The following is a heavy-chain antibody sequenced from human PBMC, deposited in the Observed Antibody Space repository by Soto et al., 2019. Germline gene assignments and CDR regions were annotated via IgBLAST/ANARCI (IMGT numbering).Heavy chain of an antibody. CDR2: IDYSGKT. D-gene: IGHD3-22*01. Sequence: LSLTCSVSGYLISSGYYWGWVRQTPGKGLEWLGSIDYSGKTYKNPSLKSRVSASVDLSQNQFSLNLRSVTAADTAVYFCARDLSSGYDSYYFGYYRQRTLV. J-gene: IGHJ4*02. V-gene: IGHV4-38-2*02. CDR1: GYLISSGYY. CDR3: ARDLSSGYDSYYFGY.